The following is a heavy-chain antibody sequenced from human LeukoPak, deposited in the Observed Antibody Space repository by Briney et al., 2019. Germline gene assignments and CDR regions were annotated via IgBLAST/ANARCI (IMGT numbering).Heavy chain of an antibody. D-gene: IGHD6-13*01. CDR1: GFTFSNYN. CDR3: ARDRGIAAAMYYFDY. Sequence: AGGSLRLSCAASGFTFSNYNMNWVRQAPGKGLEWVSSISSSSSYIYYADSVKGRFTISRDNAKNSLYLQMNSLRAEDTAVYYCARDRGIAAAMYYFDYWGQGTLVTVSS. V-gene: IGHV3-21*01. CDR2: ISSSSSYI. J-gene: IGHJ4*02.